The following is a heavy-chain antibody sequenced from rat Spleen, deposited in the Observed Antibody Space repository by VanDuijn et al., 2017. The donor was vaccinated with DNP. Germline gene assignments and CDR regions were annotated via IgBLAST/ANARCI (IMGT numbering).Heavy chain of an antibody. J-gene: IGHJ2*01. D-gene: IGHD1-3*01. CDR3: ARHRATVAGDY. Sequence: EVQLVESGGGLVQPGRSLKLSCAASGFTFSDYYMAWVRQAPTKGLEWVAYITYDGGNTYYRDSVKGRFTISRDNAKNTLYLQMNSLRSEDTATYYCARHRATVAGDYWGQGVMVTVSS. CDR2: ITYDGGNT. CDR1: GFTFSDYY. V-gene: IGHV5-25*01.